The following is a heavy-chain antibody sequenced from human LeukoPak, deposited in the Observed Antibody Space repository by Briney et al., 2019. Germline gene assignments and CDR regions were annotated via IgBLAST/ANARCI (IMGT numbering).Heavy chain of an antibody. CDR3: ARQNDFRLDY. Sequence: GESLRISCKGSGYTFSSYWIGWVRQMPGKGVEWMGIIYPGDSDTRYSPSLQGQVTISVDTSLGTAYLQWSSLKASDTAIYYCARQNDFRLDYWGQGTLVTVSS. CDR2: IYPGDSDT. CDR1: GYTFSSYW. V-gene: IGHV5-51*01. D-gene: IGHD3-3*01. J-gene: IGHJ4*02.